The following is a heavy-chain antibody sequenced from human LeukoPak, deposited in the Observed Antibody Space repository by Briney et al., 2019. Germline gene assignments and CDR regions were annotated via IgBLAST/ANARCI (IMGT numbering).Heavy chain of an antibody. CDR3: ARGHLKYYDFWSGYSRSYMDV. J-gene: IGHJ6*03. V-gene: IGHV4-34*01. CDR2: INHSGST. CDR1: GGSFSGYY. D-gene: IGHD3-3*01. Sequence: TSETLSLTCAVYGGSFSGYYWSWIRQPPGKGLERIGEINHSGSTNYNPSLKSRVTISVDSSKNQFSLKLSSVTAADTAVYYCARGHLKYYDFWSGYSRSYMDVWGKGTTVTVSS.